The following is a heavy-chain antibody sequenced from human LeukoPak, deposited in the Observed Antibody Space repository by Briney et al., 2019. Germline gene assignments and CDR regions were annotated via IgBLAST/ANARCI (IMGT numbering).Heavy chain of an antibody. D-gene: IGHD3-10*01. Sequence: SETLSLTCAVYGGSFRCYYWSWIRQPPGKGLEGIGEFNHSGSTNYNPSLKRRVTISVDTSKNQFSLKLSSATAPDTAVYYCARGDSGSGSFGYWGPGTLVTVSS. CDR1: GGSFRCYY. CDR2: FNHSGST. CDR3: ARGDSGSGSFGY. J-gene: IGHJ4*02. V-gene: IGHV4-34*01.